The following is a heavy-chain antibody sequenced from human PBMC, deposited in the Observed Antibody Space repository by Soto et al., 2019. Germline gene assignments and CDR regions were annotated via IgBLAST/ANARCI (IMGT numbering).Heavy chain of an antibody. D-gene: IGHD2-8*01. CDR3: ARDPGAGLSARWFDT. V-gene: IGHV4-61*01. CDR1: GGSVNNGNYY. CDR2: IYYSGST. Sequence: QVQLQESGPGLVKPSETLTLTCTVSGGSVNNGNYYWSWIRQPPGKGLEWIGHIYYSGSTNYNPSLKSRVIISIDTSKKQFSLKLTSVTAADTAVYFCARDPGAGLSARWFDTWGQGALVNVSS. J-gene: IGHJ5*02.